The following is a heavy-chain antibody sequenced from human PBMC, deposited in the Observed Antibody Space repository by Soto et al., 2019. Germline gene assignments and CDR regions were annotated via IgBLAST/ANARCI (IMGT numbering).Heavy chain of an antibody. V-gene: IGHV1-69*06. CDR2: IIPIFGTA. Sequence: SVKVSCKASGGTFNNYVINWVRQAPGQGLEWMGGIIPIFGTANYAQKFQGRVTITADKSTSTAYMELNSLRSEDTAVYYCAGRCDSTSCLAHFDYWGQGTLLTVSS. D-gene: IGHD2-2*01. J-gene: IGHJ4*02. CDR1: GGTFNNYV. CDR3: AGRCDSTSCLAHFDY.